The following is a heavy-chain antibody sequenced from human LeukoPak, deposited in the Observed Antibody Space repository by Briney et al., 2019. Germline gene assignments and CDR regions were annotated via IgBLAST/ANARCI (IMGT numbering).Heavy chain of an antibody. CDR2: INPNSGGR. D-gene: IGHD3-9*01. Sequence: AGVKVSCKASGYTFTGYYMHWVRQAPGQGLEWMGWINPNSGGRNSAQKFQGRVTMTRDTSISTAYMELSRLRSDDTAVYYCARDRAYYDILTGYYTGGGNWFDPWGQRTLVTVSS. CDR3: ARDRAYYDILTGYYTGGGNWFDP. J-gene: IGHJ5*02. V-gene: IGHV1-2*02. CDR1: GYTFTGYY.